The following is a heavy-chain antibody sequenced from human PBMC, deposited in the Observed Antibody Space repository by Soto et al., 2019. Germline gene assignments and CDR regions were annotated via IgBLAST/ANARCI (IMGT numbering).Heavy chain of an antibody. CDR2: ISYDGSNK. D-gene: IGHD5-18*01. J-gene: IGHJ4*02. V-gene: IGHV3-30*18. CDR1: GFTFSSYG. CDR3: AKVRGKWAMGPISDY. Sequence: PGGSLRLSCSASGFTFSSYGMHWVRQAPGKGLEWVAVISYDGSNKYYADSVKGRFTISRDNSKNTLYLQMNSLRAEDTAVYYCAKVRGKWAMGPISDYWGQGTLVTVSS.